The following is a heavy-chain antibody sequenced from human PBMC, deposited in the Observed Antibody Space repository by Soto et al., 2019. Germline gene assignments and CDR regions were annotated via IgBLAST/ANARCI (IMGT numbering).Heavy chain of an antibody. J-gene: IGHJ5*02. V-gene: IGHV4-34*01. CDR1: GGSFSGYY. Sequence: PSETLSLTCAVYGGSFSGYYWSWIRQPPGKGLEWIGEINHSGSTNYNPSIKSRVTISVDTSKNQFSLKLSSVTAADTAVYYCARGLKMVSIEVVPAAITTGRDYNWFDPWGQGTLVTVSS. CDR3: ARGLKMVSIEVVPAAITTGRDYNWFDP. D-gene: IGHD2-2*01. CDR2: INHSGST.